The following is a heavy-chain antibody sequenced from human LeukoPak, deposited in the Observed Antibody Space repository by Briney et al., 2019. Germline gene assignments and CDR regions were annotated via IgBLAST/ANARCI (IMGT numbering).Heavy chain of an antibody. V-gene: IGHV1-69*05. Sequence: SVKVSRKASGGTFSSYAISWVRQAAGQGLEWMGGIIPIFGTANYAQKFQGRVTITTDESTSTAYMELSSLRSEDTAVYYCARDLRQLARDRFDPWGQGTLVTVSS. D-gene: IGHD6-6*01. CDR3: ARDLRQLARDRFDP. J-gene: IGHJ5*02. CDR1: GGTFSSYA. CDR2: IIPIFGTA.